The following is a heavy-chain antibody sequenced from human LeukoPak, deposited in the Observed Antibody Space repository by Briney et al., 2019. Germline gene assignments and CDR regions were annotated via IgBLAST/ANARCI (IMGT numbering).Heavy chain of an antibody. Sequence: PGGSLSLSCAASGFTFSSLYWMHWVRQATGKGLVWVSHIKTDGSDTRYADSVKGRFTISIDNAQNTLHLQMNSLRTEDTAVYYCARDDSGPQAFDIGGQGTMVTVS. J-gene: IGHJ3*02. V-gene: IGHV3-74*01. D-gene: IGHD2-15*01. CDR1: GFTFSSLYW. CDR2: IKTDGSDT. CDR3: ARDDSGPQAFDI.